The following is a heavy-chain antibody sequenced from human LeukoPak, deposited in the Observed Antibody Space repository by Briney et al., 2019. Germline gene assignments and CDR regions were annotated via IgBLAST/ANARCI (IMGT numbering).Heavy chain of an antibody. CDR1: GGSFSGYY. CDR3: ARRGWDYPSGTYYTFDP. V-gene: IGHV4-34*01. Sequence: SETLSLTCAVYGGSFSGYYWGWIRQPPGKGLEWIGSASYSGSPYYNPSLKSRVTTSVDTSKNQFSLRLSSVTATDTAMYYCARRGWDYPSGTYYTFDPWGQGTLVTVSS. D-gene: IGHD3-10*01. CDR2: ASYSGSP. J-gene: IGHJ5*02.